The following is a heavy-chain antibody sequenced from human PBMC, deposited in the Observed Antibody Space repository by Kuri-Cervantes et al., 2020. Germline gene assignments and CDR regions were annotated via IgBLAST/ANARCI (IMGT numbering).Heavy chain of an antibody. CDR3: ARDPHYCSSTSCYVAFDI. Sequence: SLKISCAASGFTFDDHAMHWVRQAPGKGLEWVSGISWNSGSIGYADSVKGRFTISRDNAKNSLYLQMNSLRAEDTAVYYCARDPHYCSSTSCYVAFDIWGQGTMVTDSS. CDR1: GFTFDDHA. J-gene: IGHJ3*02. V-gene: IGHV3-9*01. CDR2: ISWNSGSI. D-gene: IGHD2-2*01.